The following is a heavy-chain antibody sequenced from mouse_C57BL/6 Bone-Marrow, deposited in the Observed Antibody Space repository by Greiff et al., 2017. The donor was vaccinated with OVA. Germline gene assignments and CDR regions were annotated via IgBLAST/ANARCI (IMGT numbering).Heavy chain of an antibody. Sequence: QVQLQQPGAELVKPGASVKMSCKASGYTFTSYWITWVKQRPGQGLEWIGDIYPGSGSTNYNEKFKSKATLTVDTSSSTAYMQLSSLTSEDSAVYYCAFYYYGSRRDYFDYWGQGTTLTVSS. CDR2: IYPGSGST. D-gene: IGHD1-1*01. CDR3: AFYYYGSRRDYFDY. J-gene: IGHJ2*01. CDR1: GYTFTSYW. V-gene: IGHV1-55*01.